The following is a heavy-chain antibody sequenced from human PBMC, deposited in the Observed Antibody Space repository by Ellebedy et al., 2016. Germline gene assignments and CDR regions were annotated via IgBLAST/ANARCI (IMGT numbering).Heavy chain of an antibody. D-gene: IGHD1-26*01. CDR2: IWYDGSKT. Sequence: GGSLRLXXAASGFTFSSHGFYWVRQAPGKGLEWVALIWYDGSKTYYADSVKGRFTTSRDDSRNTLYLQMNSLRLEDTAVYYCARDMSYSGSYYFDYWGQGTLVTVSS. CDR3: ARDMSYSGSYYFDY. V-gene: IGHV3-33*01. CDR1: GFTFSSHG. J-gene: IGHJ4*02.